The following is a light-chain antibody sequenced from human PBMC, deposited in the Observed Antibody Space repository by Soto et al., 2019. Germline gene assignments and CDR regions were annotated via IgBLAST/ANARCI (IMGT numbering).Light chain of an antibody. J-gene: IGKJ1*01. CDR2: DAS. CDR1: QSISSW. CDR3: QQSYSTPT. V-gene: IGKV1-5*01. Sequence: DIQMTQSPSTLSASVGDRVTITCRASQSISSWLAWYQQKPVKAPKLLIYDASRLESGVPSRFRGSGSGTDFTLTIRSLQPEDFATYYCQQSYSTPTFGQGTKVDIK.